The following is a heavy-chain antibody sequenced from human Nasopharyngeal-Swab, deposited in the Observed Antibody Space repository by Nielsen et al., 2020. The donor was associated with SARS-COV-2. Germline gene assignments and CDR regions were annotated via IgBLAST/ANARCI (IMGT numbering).Heavy chain of an antibody. Sequence: AGSLRLSCAASGYSFSSYGMHWVRQAPGKGLEWVAVISHEGRGNVYADSVKGRFTISRDNSTLYLQMDSLRAEDTAVYYCARWNNRGAGGTYEMDVWGQGTTVTVSS. J-gene: IGHJ6*02. CDR1: GYSFSSYG. D-gene: IGHD2/OR15-2a*01. V-gene: IGHV3-30*03. CDR3: ARWNNRGAGGTYEMDV. CDR2: ISHEGRGN.